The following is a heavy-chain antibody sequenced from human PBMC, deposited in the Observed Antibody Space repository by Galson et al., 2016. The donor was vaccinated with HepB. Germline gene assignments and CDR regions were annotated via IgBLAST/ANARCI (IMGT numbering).Heavy chain of an antibody. CDR1: GVSSTSVTYS. J-gene: IGHJ3*02. Sequence: ETLSLTCIVSGVSSTSVTYSWAWIRQPPGMGLEWIGTVYLNGTTDYNPSLKSRITMSVGTSKTQFSLRLNSVTAADTAVYFCARHLPRLAVSDRGSFDIWGQGTLVIVSS. D-gene: IGHD6-19*01. CDR2: VYLNGTT. V-gene: IGHV4-39*01. CDR3: ARHLPRLAVSDRGSFDI.